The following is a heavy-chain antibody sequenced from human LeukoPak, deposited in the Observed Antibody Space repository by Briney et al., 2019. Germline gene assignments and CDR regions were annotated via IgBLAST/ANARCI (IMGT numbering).Heavy chain of an antibody. CDR3: ARVIAAGTYRSSYYMDV. Sequence: SETLSLTCAVYGGSFSGYYWSWIRQPPGKGLEWIGEINHSGSTNYNPSLKRRVTISVDTSKNQFSLKLSSVTAADTAVYYCARVIAAGTYRSSYYMDVWGKGTTVTVSS. V-gene: IGHV4-34*01. CDR1: GGSFSGYY. J-gene: IGHJ6*03. CDR2: INHSGST. D-gene: IGHD6-13*01.